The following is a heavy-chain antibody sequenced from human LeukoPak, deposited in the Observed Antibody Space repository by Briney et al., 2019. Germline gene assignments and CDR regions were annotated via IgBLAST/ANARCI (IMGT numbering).Heavy chain of an antibody. Sequence: PGGSLRLSCVAAGFAFSSYWMSWVRQAPGKGLEWVSGISWNSGSIGYADSVKGRFTISRDNAKNSLYLQMNSLRAEDTALYYCAKAKRGSYDYWGQGTLVTVSS. D-gene: IGHD5-12*01. CDR1: GFAFSSYW. CDR2: ISWNSGSI. J-gene: IGHJ4*02. V-gene: IGHV3-9*01. CDR3: AKAKRGSYDY.